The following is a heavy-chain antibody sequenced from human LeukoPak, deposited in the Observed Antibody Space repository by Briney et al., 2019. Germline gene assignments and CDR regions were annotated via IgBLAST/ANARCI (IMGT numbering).Heavy chain of an antibody. D-gene: IGHD3-22*01. Sequence: PGGSLRLSCAASGFTFSSYAMSWVRQAPGKGLEWVSAISGSGGSTYYADSVKGRFTISRDNSKNTLYLQMNSLRAEDTAVYYCAKDLGIVGGTQPRYYYDSSGYSPFDYWGQGTLVTVSS. CDR2: ISGSGGST. J-gene: IGHJ4*02. CDR1: GFTFSSYA. V-gene: IGHV3-23*01. CDR3: AKDLGIVGGTQPRYYYDSSGYSPFDY.